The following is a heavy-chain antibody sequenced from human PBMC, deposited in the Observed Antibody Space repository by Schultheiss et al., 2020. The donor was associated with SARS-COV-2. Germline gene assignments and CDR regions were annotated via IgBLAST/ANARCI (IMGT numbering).Heavy chain of an antibody. Sequence: ASVKVSCKASGYTFTSYGISWVRQAPGQGLEWMGGITPNSGATNYAQKFQGRVTMTTDTSISTVYMELRRLRSDDTAVYYCARVGHNWFDPWGQGTLVTVSS. CDR2: ITPNSGAT. CDR3: ARVGHNWFDP. D-gene: IGHD3-16*01. J-gene: IGHJ5*02. CDR1: GYTFTSYG. V-gene: IGHV1-2*02.